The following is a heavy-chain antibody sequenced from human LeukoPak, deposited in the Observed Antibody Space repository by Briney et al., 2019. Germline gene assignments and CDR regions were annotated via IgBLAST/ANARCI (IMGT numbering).Heavy chain of an antibody. V-gene: IGHV3-23*01. J-gene: IGHJ4*02. CDR3: AKCDYDSSGYEDY. CDR2: ISGSGGST. Sequence: GGSLRLSCAASGFTFSSYAMSWIRQAPGKGLEWVSAISGSGGSTYYAGSVKGRFTISRDNSKNTLYLQMNSLRAEDTAVYYCAKCDYDSSGYEDYWGQGTLVTVSS. CDR1: GFTFSSYA. D-gene: IGHD3-22*01.